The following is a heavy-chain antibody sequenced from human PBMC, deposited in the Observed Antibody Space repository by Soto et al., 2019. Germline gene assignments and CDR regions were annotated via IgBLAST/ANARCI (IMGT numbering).Heavy chain of an antibody. J-gene: IGHJ4*02. CDR2: LKGDGSMT. Sequence: EVQLVESGGGVVQPGESLRLSCTASGFTFSTYWMHWVRQAPGKGLVWLSRLKGDGSMTDYADSVKGRFTISRDNAEXXXXXXMXGLRAEDTAIYYCARGGLYAYYQDNWGQGTLVTVSS. D-gene: IGHD3-16*01. V-gene: IGHV3-74*01. CDR3: ARGGLYAYYQDN. CDR1: GFTFSTYW.